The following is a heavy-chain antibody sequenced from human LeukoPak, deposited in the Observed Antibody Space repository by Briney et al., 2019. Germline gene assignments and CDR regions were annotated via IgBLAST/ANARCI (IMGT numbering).Heavy chain of an antibody. CDR3: TTVPYYDSSGYYFDY. J-gene: IGHJ4*02. CDR1: GFTFSNAL. CDR2: IKSKTDGGTT. Sequence: GGSLRLSCAASGFTFSNALMSWVRQAPGKGLEWVGRIKSKTDGGTTDYAAPVKGRFTISRDDSKNTLYLQMNSLKTEDTAVYYCTTVPYYDSSGYYFDYWGQGTLVTVSS. V-gene: IGHV3-15*01. D-gene: IGHD3-22*01.